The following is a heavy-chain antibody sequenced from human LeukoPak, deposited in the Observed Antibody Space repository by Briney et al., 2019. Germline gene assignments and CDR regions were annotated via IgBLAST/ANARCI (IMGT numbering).Heavy chain of an antibody. V-gene: IGHV3-48*01. J-gene: IGHJ4*02. CDR1: GFTFSSYS. CDR2: ISSSSSTI. D-gene: IGHD4-17*01. Sequence: LSGGSLRLSCAASGFTFSSYSMNWVRQAPGKGLEWVSYISSSSSTIYYADSVKGRFTISRDNAKNTLYLEMNSLRAEDTAVYYCARDLGTVTRLVGYWGQGTLVTVSS. CDR3: ARDLGTVTRLVGY.